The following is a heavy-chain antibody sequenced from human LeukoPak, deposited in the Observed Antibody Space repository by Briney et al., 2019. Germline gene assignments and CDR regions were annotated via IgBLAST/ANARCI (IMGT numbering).Heavy chain of an antibody. CDR3: ARGQLLFSQLSD. V-gene: IGHV3-66*01. CDR1: GFTVSSNY. J-gene: IGHJ4*02. D-gene: IGHD2-2*01. CDR2: IYSGGST. Sequence: PGGSLRLSCAASGFTVSSNYMSWVRQAPGKGLEWVSVIYSGGSTYYADSVKGRFTIYRDNSKNTLYLQMNSLRAEDTAVYYCARGQLLFSQLSDWGQGTLVTVSS.